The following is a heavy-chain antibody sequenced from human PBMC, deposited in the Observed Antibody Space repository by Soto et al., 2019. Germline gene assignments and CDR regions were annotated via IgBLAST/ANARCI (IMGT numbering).Heavy chain of an antibody. J-gene: IGHJ5*02. CDR1: GDTFATYW. CDR3: ARAYSSSSGSNWFDP. CDR2: IYPGDSET. Sequence: GESLKISCKGSGDTFATYWIGWVRQMPGKGLEWMGIIYPGDSETRYSPSFQGQVTISADKSISTAYLQWSSLEASDSAMYYCARAYSSSSGSNWFDPWGQGTLVTVSS. V-gene: IGHV5-51*01. D-gene: IGHD6-6*01.